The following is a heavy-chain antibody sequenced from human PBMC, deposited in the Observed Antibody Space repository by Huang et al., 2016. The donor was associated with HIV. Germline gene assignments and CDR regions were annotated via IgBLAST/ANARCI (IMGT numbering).Heavy chain of an antibody. CDR2: LSFDESSI. CDR1: GFTFSSYD. CDR3: ARVLKRYYMDI. J-gene: IGHJ6*03. V-gene: IGHV3-30*03. Sequence: QLVESGGGVVQSGGSLRLSCAASGFTFSSYDMYWLRQAPGKGLEWVTLLSFDESSIYYADSLKGRFSISRDNSKNTLYLQMHSLRIEDTAVYYCARVLKRYYMDIWGRGTSVTVSS.